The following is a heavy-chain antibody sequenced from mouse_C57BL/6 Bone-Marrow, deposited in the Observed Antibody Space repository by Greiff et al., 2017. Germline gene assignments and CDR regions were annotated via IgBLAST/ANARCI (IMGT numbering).Heavy chain of an antibody. CDR1: GFTFSSYG. CDR2: ISSGGSYT. V-gene: IGHV5-6*01. CDR3: ARHSNSKGAWFAY. Sequence: EVKLVESGGDLVKPGGSLKLSCAASGFTFSSYGMSWVRQTPDKRLEWVATISSGGSYTYYPDSVKGRFTISRDNAKNTLYLQMSSLKSEDTAMYYCARHSNSKGAWFAYWGQGTLVTVSA. J-gene: IGHJ3*01. D-gene: IGHD2-5*01.